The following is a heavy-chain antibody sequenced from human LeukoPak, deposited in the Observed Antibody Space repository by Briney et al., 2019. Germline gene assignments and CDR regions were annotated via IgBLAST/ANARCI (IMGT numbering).Heavy chain of an antibody. V-gene: IGHV3-30*04. CDR1: GFTFSSYA. CDR2: ISYDGSNK. Sequence: GGSLRLSCAASGFTFSSYAMSWVRQAPGKGLEWVAVISYDGSNKYYADSVKGRFTISRDNSKNTLYLQMNSLRAEDTAVYYCAREDYYGSGSFGYWGQGTLVTVSS. CDR3: AREDYYGSGSFGY. D-gene: IGHD3-10*01. J-gene: IGHJ4*02.